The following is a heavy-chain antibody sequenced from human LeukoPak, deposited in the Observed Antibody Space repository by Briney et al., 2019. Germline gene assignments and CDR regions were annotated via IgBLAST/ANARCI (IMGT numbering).Heavy chain of an antibody. J-gene: IGHJ5*02. CDR3: ARDVRGELWGSRRVYWFDP. Sequence: PSETLSLTCTVSGGSISSGSYYWSWIRQPAGKGLEWIGRFCTSGSTNYNPSLKSRVTISVDTSKNQFSLKLSSVTAADTAVYYCARDVRGELWGSRRVYWFDPWGQGTLVTVSS. V-gene: IGHV4-61*02. D-gene: IGHD3-10*02. CDR2: FCTSGST. CDR1: GGSISSGSYY.